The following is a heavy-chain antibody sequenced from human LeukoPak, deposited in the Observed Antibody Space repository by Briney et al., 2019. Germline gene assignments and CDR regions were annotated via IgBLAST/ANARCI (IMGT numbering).Heavy chain of an antibody. J-gene: IGHJ2*01. CDR2: ISSSSSYI. D-gene: IGHD3/OR15-3a*01. CDR1: GFTFSSYS. V-gene: IGHV3-21*01. Sequence: GGSLRLSCAASGFTFSSYSMNWVRQAPGKGLEWVSSISSSSSYIYYADSVKGRFTISRDIAKNSLYLQMNSLRAEDTAVYYCARVWTTGYWYFDLWGRGTLVTVSS. CDR3: ARVWTTGYWYFDL.